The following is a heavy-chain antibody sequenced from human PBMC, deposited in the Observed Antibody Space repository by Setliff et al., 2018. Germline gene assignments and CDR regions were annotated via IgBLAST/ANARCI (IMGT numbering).Heavy chain of an antibody. CDR2: IYYSGST. Sequence: SETLSLTCTVSGGSISSYYWSWIRQPPGKGLEWIGYIYYSGSTNYNPSLKSRVTISVDTSKNQFSLKLRFVTAADTAVYYCARVDEEYCSGGTCYDWFDPWGPGTLVTVSS. CDR3: ARVDEEYCSGGTCYDWFDP. J-gene: IGHJ5*02. V-gene: IGHV4-59*01. D-gene: IGHD2-15*01. CDR1: GGSISSYY.